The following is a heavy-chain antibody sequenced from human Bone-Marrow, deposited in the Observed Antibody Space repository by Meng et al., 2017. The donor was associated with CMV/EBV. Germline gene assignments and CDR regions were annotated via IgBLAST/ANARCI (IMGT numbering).Heavy chain of an antibody. CDR2: IYHSGGT. D-gene: IGHD3-22*01. V-gene: IGHV4-34*01. Sequence: SGTLSPPCAVYGGSFSGPYWTWIRHSQGKGLEWIGDIYHSGGTNYNPSLKSRVSISVDTSKNQFSLKLNSVTAADTAVYYCARGQHTSMIFVIISTFFDYWGRGTLVTVSS. CDR1: GGSFSGPY. CDR3: ARGQHTSMIFVIISTFFDY. J-gene: IGHJ4*02.